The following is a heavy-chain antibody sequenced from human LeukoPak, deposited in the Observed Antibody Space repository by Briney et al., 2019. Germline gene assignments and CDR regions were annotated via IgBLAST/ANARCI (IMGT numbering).Heavy chain of an antibody. Sequence: ASVKVSCKASGYTFTSYAMNWVRQAPGQGLEWMGWINTNTGNPTYAQGFTGRFVFSLDTSVSTAYLQMNSLRAEDTAVYYCAKAGTNTYYYGSGSYLYRWGQGTLVTVSS. CDR2: INTNTGNP. CDR3: AKAGTNTYYYGSGSYLYR. CDR1: GYTFTSYA. V-gene: IGHV7-4-1*02. J-gene: IGHJ4*02. D-gene: IGHD3-10*01.